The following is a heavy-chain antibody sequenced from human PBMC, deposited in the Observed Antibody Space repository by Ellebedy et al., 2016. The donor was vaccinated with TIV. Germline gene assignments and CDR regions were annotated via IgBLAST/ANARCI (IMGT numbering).Heavy chain of an antibody. CDR2: INPSGGST. Sequence: ASVKVSCKASGYTFTSYYMQWVRQAPGQGLEWMGIINPSGGSTSYAQKFQGRVTMTRDTSTSTVYMELSSLRSEDTAVYYCAREIVVVPAATPEAYYYGMDVWGQGTTVTVSS. D-gene: IGHD2-2*01. J-gene: IGHJ6*02. CDR3: AREIVVVPAATPEAYYYGMDV. V-gene: IGHV1-46*01. CDR1: GYTFTSYY.